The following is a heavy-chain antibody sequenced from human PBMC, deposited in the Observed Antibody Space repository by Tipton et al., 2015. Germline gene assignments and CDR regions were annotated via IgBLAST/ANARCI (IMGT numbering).Heavy chain of an antibody. Sequence: TLSLTCSVSGGRLRSYYWNWIRQSAGKGLEWIGRIYSSGNTYYNPSLRGRATFSEYTSKNQFSLTLTSVTAADTAVYYCARYLAAADGFFDDWGQGILVTVS. CDR3: ARYLAAADGFFDD. CDR2: IYSSGNT. CDR1: GGRLRSYY. J-gene: IGHJ4*02. V-gene: IGHV4-4*07. D-gene: IGHD6-13*01.